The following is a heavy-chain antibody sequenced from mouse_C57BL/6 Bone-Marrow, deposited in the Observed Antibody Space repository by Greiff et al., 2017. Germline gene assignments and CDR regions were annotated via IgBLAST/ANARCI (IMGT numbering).Heavy chain of an antibody. Sequence: QVQLQQSGAELVRPGTSVKMSCKASGYTFTNYWIGWAKQRPGHGLEWIGDIYPGGGYTNYNEKFKGKATLTADKSSSTAYMQFISLTSEDSAIDYCARGVPYYAMDYWGQGTSVTVSS. J-gene: IGHJ4*01. CDR2: IYPGGGYT. CDR1: GYTFTNYW. V-gene: IGHV1-63*01. CDR3: ARGVPYYAMDY.